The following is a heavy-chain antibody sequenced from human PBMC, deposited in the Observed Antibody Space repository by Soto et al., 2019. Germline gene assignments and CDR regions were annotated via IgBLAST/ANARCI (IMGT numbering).Heavy chain of an antibody. CDR1: GGSITDYS. Sequence: SETLSLTCTVSGGSITDYSWVWIRRPAGKGLEWIGRIFSSGSTNYNPSLKGRITMSLDTSKNHFYLKLNSATATDTAVYFCARDQGVVVTADNWFDPWGQGILVTVSS. V-gene: IGHV4-4*07. CDR2: IFSSGST. J-gene: IGHJ5*02. D-gene: IGHD2-21*02. CDR3: ARDQGVVVTADNWFDP.